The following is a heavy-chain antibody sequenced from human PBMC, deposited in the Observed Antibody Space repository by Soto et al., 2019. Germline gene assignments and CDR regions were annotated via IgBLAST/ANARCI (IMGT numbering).Heavy chain of an antibody. Sequence: GGSLRLSCVPSGFTFSNYAMNWVRQAPGKGLEWVSGISGSGGGTYYADSVKGRFTISRDNSKNTLYLQMNSLRAEDTAVYYCAKWSYYDFWSGYGWRADLDYWGQGTLVTVSS. V-gene: IGHV3-23*01. CDR2: ISGSGGGT. CDR3: AKWSYYDFWSGYGWRADLDY. J-gene: IGHJ4*02. D-gene: IGHD3-3*01. CDR1: GFTFSNYA.